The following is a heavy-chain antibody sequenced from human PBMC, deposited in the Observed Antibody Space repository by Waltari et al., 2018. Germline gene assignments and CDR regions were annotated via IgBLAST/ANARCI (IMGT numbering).Heavy chain of an antibody. CDR2: VDPEDGET. CDR1: GYTFTDYY. V-gene: IGHV1-69-2*01. J-gene: IGHJ4*02. D-gene: IGHD6-19*01. CDR3: ATGPSPGIAVAGTEYYFDY. Sequence: EVQLVQSGAEVKKPGATVKISCKASGYTFTDYYMHWVQQAPGQGLEWMGRVDPEDGETIYAEKFQGRVTITADTSTDTAYMELSSLRSEDTAVYYCATGPSPGIAVAGTEYYFDYWGQGTLVTVSS.